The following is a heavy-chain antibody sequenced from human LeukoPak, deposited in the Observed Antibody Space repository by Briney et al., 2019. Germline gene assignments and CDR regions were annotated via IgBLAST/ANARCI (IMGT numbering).Heavy chain of an antibody. J-gene: IGHJ4*02. Sequence: GGSLRLPCTASGFTFGDYAMSWFRQAPGKGLEWVGFIRSKAYGGTTEYAASVKGRFTISRDDSKSIAYLQMNSVKTEDTAVYYCTSKDLIVGATRPFDYWGQGTLVTVSS. CDR1: GFTFGDYA. V-gene: IGHV3-49*03. CDR3: TSKDLIVGATRPFDY. D-gene: IGHD1-26*01. CDR2: IRSKAYGGTT.